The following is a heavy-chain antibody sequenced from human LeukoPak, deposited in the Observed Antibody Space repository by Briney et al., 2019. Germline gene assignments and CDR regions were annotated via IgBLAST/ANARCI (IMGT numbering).Heavy chain of an antibody. J-gene: IGHJ6*02. D-gene: IGHD6-13*01. Sequence: PGGSLRLSCAASGFTFSSYAMNWIRQAPGTGLEWVSGISASGRNTISADSVKGRFTISRDNSKNTLYLQMNSLRAEDTAVYYCARDGYSSSWLVPTTYYYYYYGMDVWGQGTTVTVSS. V-gene: IGHV3-23*01. CDR1: GFTFSSYA. CDR3: ARDGYSSSWLVPTTYYYYYYGMDV. CDR2: ISASGRNT.